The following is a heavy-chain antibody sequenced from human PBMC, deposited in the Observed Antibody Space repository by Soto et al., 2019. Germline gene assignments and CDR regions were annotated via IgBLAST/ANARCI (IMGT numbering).Heavy chain of an antibody. J-gene: IGHJ5*01. V-gene: IGHV4-59*01. CDR2: IYYSGST. CDR3: ASSVVVVAATLSWFDS. CDR1: GGSISSYY. D-gene: IGHD2-15*01. Sequence: PSETLSLTCTVSGGSISSYYWSWIRQPPGKGLEWIGYIYYSGSTNYNPSLKSRVTISVDTSKNQFSLKMSSVTAADMAVYYCASSVVVVAATLSWFDSWGQGTLVTVSS.